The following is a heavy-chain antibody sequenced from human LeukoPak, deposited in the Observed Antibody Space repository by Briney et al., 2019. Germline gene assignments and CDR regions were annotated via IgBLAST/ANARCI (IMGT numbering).Heavy chain of an antibody. D-gene: IGHD6-13*01. Sequence: GGSLRLSCAASGFTFSSYSMNWVRQAPGKGLEWVSSISSSSSYIYYADSVKGRFTISRDNAKNSLYLQMNSLRAEDTAVYYCASRISSSSWIPAGWGQGTLVTVSS. CDR2: ISSSSSYI. CDR3: ASRISSSSWIPAG. J-gene: IGHJ4*02. V-gene: IGHV3-21*01. CDR1: GFTFSSYS.